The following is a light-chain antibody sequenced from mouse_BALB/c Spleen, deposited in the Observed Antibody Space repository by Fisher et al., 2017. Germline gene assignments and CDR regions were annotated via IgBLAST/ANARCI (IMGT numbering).Light chain of an antibody. J-gene: IGKJ4*01. CDR1: SSVSY. Sequence: IVITQSTAIMSASPGEKVTMTCSASSSVSYMHWYQQKPGTSPKLWIYSISNLASGVPARFSGSGSGTSYSLTISRMEAEDAATYYCQQRSSYPFTFGSGTKLEIK. CDR3: QQRSSYPFT. CDR2: SIS. V-gene: IGKV4-57*01.